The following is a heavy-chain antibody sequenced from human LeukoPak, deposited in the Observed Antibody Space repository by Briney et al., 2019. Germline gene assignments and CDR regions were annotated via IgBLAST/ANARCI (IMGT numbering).Heavy chain of an antibody. D-gene: IGHD4-23*01. CDR3: ARGDYGGNSRSFDY. CDR2: MNPNSGNT. CDR1: GYTFTSYD. V-gene: IGHV1-8*01. Sequence: ASVKVSCKASGYTFTSYDINWVRQATGQGLEWMGWMNPNSGNTGYAQKFQGRVTITADESTSTAYMELSSLRSEDTAVYYCARGDYGGNSRSFDYWGQGTLVTVSS. J-gene: IGHJ4*02.